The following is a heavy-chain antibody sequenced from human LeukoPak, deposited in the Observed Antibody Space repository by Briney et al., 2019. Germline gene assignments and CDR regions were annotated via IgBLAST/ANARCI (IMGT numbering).Heavy chain of an antibody. CDR3: ARFSYGPPDYYYGMDV. CDR2: IYYSGST. D-gene: IGHD5-18*01. V-gene: IGHV4-59*08. J-gene: IGHJ6*02. CDR1: GGSISSYY. Sequence: SETLSLTCTVSGGSISSYYWSWIRQPPGKGLEWIGYIYYSGSTNYNPSLKSRVTISVDTSKNQFSLKLSSVTAADTAVYYCARFSYGPPDYYYGMDVWGQGTTVTVSS.